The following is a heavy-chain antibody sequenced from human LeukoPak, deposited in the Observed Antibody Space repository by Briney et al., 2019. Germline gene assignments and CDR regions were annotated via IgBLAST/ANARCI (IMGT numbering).Heavy chain of an antibody. D-gene: IGHD4-17*01. CDR2: IYHSGST. CDR3: ARVLPHRHLRYGYYGRRGYAFDI. CDR1: GGSISSSNW. Sequence: PSETLSLTCAVSGGSISSSNWWSWVRQPPGKGLEWIGEIYHSGSTNYNPSLKSRVTISVDTSKNQFSLKLSSVTAADTAVYYCARVLPHRHLRYGYYGRRGYAFDIWGQGTMVTVSS. J-gene: IGHJ3*02. V-gene: IGHV4-4*02.